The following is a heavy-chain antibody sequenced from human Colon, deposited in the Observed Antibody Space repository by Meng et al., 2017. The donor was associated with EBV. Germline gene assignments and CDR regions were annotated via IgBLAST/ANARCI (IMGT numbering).Heavy chain of an antibody. CDR2: INHSGSA. CDR1: GGFIIGYN. V-gene: IGHV4-34*01. CDR3: ARTFGYCSNNNCPRTLGY. Sequence: VQLHKWCAGLWQHSMILSLTYGVGGGFIIGYNWSLISHSPGGTLELLWDINHSGSANYDPSLRSRVTISVDTSKNQICLHLHSVTAADTAVYHWARTFGYCSNNNCPRTLGYWGQGTLVTVSS. D-gene: IGHD2-2*03. J-gene: IGHJ4*02.